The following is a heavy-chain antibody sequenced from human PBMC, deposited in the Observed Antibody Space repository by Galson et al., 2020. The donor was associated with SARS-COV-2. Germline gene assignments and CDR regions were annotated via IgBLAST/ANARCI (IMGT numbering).Heavy chain of an antibody. CDR3: TRDRSRNDIWSGSYSGMAN. J-gene: IGHJ4*02. Sequence: GGSLRLSCTASGFTFGDYVMSWFRQAPGKGLEWIGFIRSKSYGGTTEYAASVEGRFNISRDDSENIAYLQMNSLDTEDTGVYYCTRDRSRNDIWSGSYSGMANWGQGTLVTVSS. D-gene: IGHD3-3*01. V-gene: IGHV3-49*03. CDR1: GFTFGDYV. CDR2: IRSKSYGGTT.